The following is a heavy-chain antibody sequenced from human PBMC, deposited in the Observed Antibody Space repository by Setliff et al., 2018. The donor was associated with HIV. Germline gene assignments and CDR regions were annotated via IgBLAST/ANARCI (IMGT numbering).Heavy chain of an antibody. CDR1: GFTFDDYA. CDR2: IKPSGDVT. V-gene: IGHV3-23*01. J-gene: IGHJ4*02. Sequence: PGGSLRLSCAASGFTFDDYAMHWVRQAPGKGLEWVSSIKPSGDVTYYADSVKGRFTISRDNSKNTLYVQMNSLRAEDTAVYYCAKDRYSSTWTEGFDYWGQGTLVTVSS. D-gene: IGHD6-13*01. CDR3: AKDRYSSTWTEGFDY.